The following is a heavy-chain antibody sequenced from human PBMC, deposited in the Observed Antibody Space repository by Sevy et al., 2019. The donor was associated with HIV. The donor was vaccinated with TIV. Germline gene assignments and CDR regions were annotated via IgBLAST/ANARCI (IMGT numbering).Heavy chain of an antibody. V-gene: IGHV3-73*01. Sequence: GGSLRLSCAASGFTFSGSAMHWVRQASGKGLEWVGRIRSKANSYATAYAASVKGRFTISRDDSKNTAYLQMNSLKTDDTAVYYCTTFLGLVMMTTVTKTSSRSSQDYYYYYGMDVWGQGTTVTVSS. CDR2: IRSKANSYAT. CDR3: TTFLGLVMMTTVTKTSSRSSQDYYYYYGMDV. CDR1: GFTFSGSA. D-gene: IGHD4-4*01. J-gene: IGHJ6*02.